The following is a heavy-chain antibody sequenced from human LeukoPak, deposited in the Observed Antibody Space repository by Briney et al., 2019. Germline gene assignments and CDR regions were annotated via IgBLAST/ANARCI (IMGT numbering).Heavy chain of an antibody. D-gene: IGHD3-16*02. V-gene: IGHV1-18*01. Sequence: ASVKVSCKASGYTFTNYGISWVRQAPGQGLEWMGWSSPYNGKTNYAQSLQDRVTMTTDTSTSTAYMELRSLRSDDTAMYYCARGLLTFGGVIGGPQALEYFQHWGQGTLVTVSS. CDR1: GYTFTNYG. CDR2: SSPYNGKT. CDR3: ARGLLTFGGVIGGPQALEYFQH. J-gene: IGHJ1*01.